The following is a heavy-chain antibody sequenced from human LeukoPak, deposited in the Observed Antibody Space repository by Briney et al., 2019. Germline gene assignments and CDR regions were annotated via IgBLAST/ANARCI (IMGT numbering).Heavy chain of an antibody. CDR3: ARAPSDRIAAAGDDAFDI. D-gene: IGHD6-13*01. CDR2: IYSGGST. Sequence: GGSLRLSCAASGFTFSSYAMSWVRQAPGKGLEWVSVIYSGGSTYYADSVKGRFTISRDNSKNTLYLQMNSLRAEDTAVYYCARAPSDRIAAAGDDAFDIRGQGTKVTGSS. CDR1: GFTFSSYA. V-gene: IGHV3-53*01. J-gene: IGHJ3*02.